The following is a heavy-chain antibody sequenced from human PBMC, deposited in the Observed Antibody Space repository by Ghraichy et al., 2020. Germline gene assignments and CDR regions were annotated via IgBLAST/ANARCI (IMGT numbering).Heavy chain of an antibody. D-gene: IGHD3-9*01. Sequence: SQTLSLTCAISGDSVSSNSVTWNWIRQSPSRGLEWLGRTYYRSKWYNDYAVSVKSRVTINPDTSKNQFSLQLNSVTPEDTAVYYCARHETSYDILTGYFKGPFDYWGQGNLVTVSS. J-gene: IGHJ4*02. V-gene: IGHV6-1*01. CDR1: GDSVSSNSVT. CDR2: TYYRSKWYN. CDR3: ARHETSYDILTGYFKGPFDY.